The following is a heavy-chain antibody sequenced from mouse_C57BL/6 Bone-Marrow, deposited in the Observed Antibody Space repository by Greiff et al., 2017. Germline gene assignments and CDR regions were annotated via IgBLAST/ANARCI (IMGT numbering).Heavy chain of an antibody. J-gene: IGHJ3*01. Sequence: VQLQQSGAELVRPGASVKLSCTASGFNIKDDYMHWVKQRPEQGLEWIGWIDPENGDTEYASKFQGKATITADTSSSTAYLQLSSLTSEDTAVYYCTGVLLRYWFAYWGQGTLVTVSA. CDR3: TGVLLRYWFAY. V-gene: IGHV14-4*01. D-gene: IGHD1-1*01. CDR2: IDPENGDT. CDR1: GFNIKDDY.